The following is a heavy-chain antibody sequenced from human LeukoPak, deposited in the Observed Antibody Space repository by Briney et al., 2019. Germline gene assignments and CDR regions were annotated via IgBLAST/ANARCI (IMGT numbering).Heavy chain of an antibody. CDR3: ARDPYYDILTGYCPLDY. CDR2: ISAYNGNT. CDR1: GYTFTSYG. Sequence: ASVKVSCKASGYTFTSYGISWVRQAPGQGLEWMGWISAYNGNTNYAQKPQGRVTMTTDTSTSTAYMELRSLRSDDTAVYYCARDPYYDILTGYCPLDYWGQGTLVTVSS. V-gene: IGHV1-18*01. J-gene: IGHJ4*02. D-gene: IGHD3-9*01.